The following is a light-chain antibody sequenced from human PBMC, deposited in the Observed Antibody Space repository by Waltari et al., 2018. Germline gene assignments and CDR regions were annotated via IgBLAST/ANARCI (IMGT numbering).Light chain of an antibody. CDR1: QSISSW. J-gene: IGKJ1*01. CDR2: KAS. CDR3: LQHNSYLT. Sequence: DIQMTQSPSTLSASVGDTVTITCRASQSISSWLAWYQQKPGKAPKLLIHKASTLESGVPSRFSGSGSGTEFTLTISSLQPEDFATYYCLQHNSYLTFGQGTKVEIK. V-gene: IGKV1-5*03.